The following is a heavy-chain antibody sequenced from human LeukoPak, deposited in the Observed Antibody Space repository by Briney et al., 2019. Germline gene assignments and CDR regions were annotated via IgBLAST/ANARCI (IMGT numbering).Heavy chain of an antibody. CDR1: GGSISSGGYY. D-gene: IGHD4-17*01. J-gene: IGHJ4*02. Sequence: PSETLSLTCTVSGGSISSGGYYWSWTRQHPGKGLEWIGYIYYSGSTYYNPSLKSRATISVDTSKNQFSLKLSSVTAADTAVYYCARTGTVTTDYWGQGTLVTVSS. V-gene: IGHV4-31*03. CDR2: IYYSGST. CDR3: ARTGTVTTDY.